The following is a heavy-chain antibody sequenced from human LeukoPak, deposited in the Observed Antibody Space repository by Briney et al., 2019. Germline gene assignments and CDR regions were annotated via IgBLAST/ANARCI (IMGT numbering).Heavy chain of an antibody. CDR3: ARRSSSSSGYYYYMDV. J-gene: IGHJ6*03. D-gene: IGHD6-6*01. V-gene: IGHV5-51*01. Sequence: GESLKISCKGSGYSFTSYWIGWVRQMPGKGLEWMGIIYPGDSDTRYSPSFQGQVTISADKSISTAYLQWSSLKASDTAMYYCARRSSSSSGYYYYMDVWGKGTTVTVSS. CDR2: IYPGDSDT. CDR1: GYSFTSYW.